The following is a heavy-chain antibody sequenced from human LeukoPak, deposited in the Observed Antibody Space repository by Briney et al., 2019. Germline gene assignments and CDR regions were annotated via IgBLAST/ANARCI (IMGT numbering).Heavy chain of an antibody. J-gene: IGHJ4*02. CDR3: VRRDNTGWNYFDY. D-gene: IGHD6-19*01. Sequence: SETLSPTCTVSGGSINSHYWSWIRQPPGKGLEWIGDIYYSGSTKYNPSLKSRVTISVYTSKNHLSLKLTSVLAADTAIYYCVRRDNTGWNYFDYWGQGILVTVSS. CDR2: IYYSGST. CDR1: GGSINSHY. V-gene: IGHV4-59*08.